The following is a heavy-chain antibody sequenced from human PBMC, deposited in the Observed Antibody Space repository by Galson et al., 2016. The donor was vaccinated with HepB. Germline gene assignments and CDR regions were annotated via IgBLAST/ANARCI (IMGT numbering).Heavy chain of an antibody. J-gene: IGHJ6*02. V-gene: IGHV1-8*01. CDR1: GDTFTNYD. CDR3: ARGRWGYCTTTRCYKGMDV. CDR2: MNPNNGNT. D-gene: IGHD2-2*02. Sequence: SVKVSCKASGDTFTNYDINWVRQATGQGLEWMAWMNPNNGNTAYAQNFQGRLTLTRNTSITTAYMELSSLRSKDTAVYYCARGRWGYCTTTRCYKGMDVWGQGTMGTVSS.